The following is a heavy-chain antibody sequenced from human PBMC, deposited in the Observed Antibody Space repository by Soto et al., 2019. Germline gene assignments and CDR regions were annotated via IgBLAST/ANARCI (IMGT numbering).Heavy chain of an antibody. CDR2: INGDNGNT. CDR1: GFTLTTYD. CDR3: ARVTYYYGSGSPQWWFDP. D-gene: IGHD3-10*01. V-gene: IGHV1-3*01. Sequence: ASVKVSCKASGFTLTTYDIHWVRQAPGQRLEWMGWINGDNGNTKYSQKFQGRVTMTRDTSTSTAYMELSSLRSEDTAVYYCARVTYYYGSGSPQWWFDPWGQGTLVTVSS. J-gene: IGHJ5*02.